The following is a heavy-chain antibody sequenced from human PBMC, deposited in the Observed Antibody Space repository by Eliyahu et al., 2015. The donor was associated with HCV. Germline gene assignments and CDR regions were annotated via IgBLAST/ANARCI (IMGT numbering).Heavy chain of an antibody. CDR1: GFTFSXYG. V-gene: IGHV3-23*01. Sequence: EVQLLESGGGLVQPGGSLRLSCAASGFTFSXYGMNWVRQAPGKGLGWVSAISGSGGTTNYADSVKGRFTISRDNSKNTLFLQMNSLRAEDTAVYYCAKGPRARGLLLTWAYWGQGTLVTVSS. J-gene: IGHJ4*02. CDR3: AKGPRARGLLLTWAY. D-gene: IGHD1-26*01. CDR2: ISGSGGTT.